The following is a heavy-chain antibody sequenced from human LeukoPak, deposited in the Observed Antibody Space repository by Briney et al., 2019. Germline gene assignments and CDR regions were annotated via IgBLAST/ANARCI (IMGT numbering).Heavy chain of an antibody. CDR3: ARAPAAADLYYFDY. V-gene: IGHV4-4*09. J-gene: IGHJ4*02. D-gene: IGHD6-13*01. CDR1: GGSISSYY. CDR2: IYSSGST. Sequence: SETLSLTCIVSGGSISSYYWSWIRQPLGKGLEWIGYIYSSGSTNYNPSLKSRVTISVETSKNQFSLKLSSVTAADTAVYYCARAPAAADLYYFDYWGQGTLVTVSS.